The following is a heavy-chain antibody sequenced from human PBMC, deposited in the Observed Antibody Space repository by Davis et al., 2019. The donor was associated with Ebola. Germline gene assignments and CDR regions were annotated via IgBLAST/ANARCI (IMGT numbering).Heavy chain of an antibody. CDR1: GYTFRNSA. CDR3: ARGRGRFGELIKNWFDP. J-gene: IGHJ5*02. Sequence: ASVKVSCKASGYTFRNSAINWVRQATGQGLEWVGWMNPKSGNTGYAEKFQGRVTMTRNTSISTAYMELSSLRSEDTAVYYCARGRGRFGELIKNWFDPWGQGTLVTVSS. CDR2: MNPKSGNT. V-gene: IGHV1-8*02. D-gene: IGHD3-10*01.